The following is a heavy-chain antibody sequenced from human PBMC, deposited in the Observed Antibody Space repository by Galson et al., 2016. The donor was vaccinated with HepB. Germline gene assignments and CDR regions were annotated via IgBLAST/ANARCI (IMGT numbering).Heavy chain of an antibody. CDR2: ISFDGTKQ. D-gene: IGHD7-27*01. CDR3: ARDYSFSSNWPGY. CDR1: GFALGSYG. J-gene: IGHJ4*02. Sequence: SLRLSCAVSGFALGSYGMHWIRQVPGKGLEWVADISFDGTKQHYGDSVKGRFTISRDSSRVYLQLSSLSPVDTGRYFCARDYSFSSNWPGYRGQGTLVIVSS. V-gene: IGHV3-30*03.